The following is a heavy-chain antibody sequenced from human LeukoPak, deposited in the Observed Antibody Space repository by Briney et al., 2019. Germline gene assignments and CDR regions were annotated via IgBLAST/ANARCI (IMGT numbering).Heavy chain of an antibody. J-gene: IGHJ5*02. Sequence: ASVKVSCKASGYTFTSYAMNWVRQAPGQGLEWMGWINTNTGNPTYAQGFTGRFVFSLDTSVSTAYLQISSLKAEDTAVYYCARDYYGSGSLGENWFDPWGQGTLVTVSS. CDR1: GYTFTSYA. D-gene: IGHD3-10*01. V-gene: IGHV7-4-1*02. CDR2: INTNTGNP. CDR3: ARDYYGSGSLGENWFDP.